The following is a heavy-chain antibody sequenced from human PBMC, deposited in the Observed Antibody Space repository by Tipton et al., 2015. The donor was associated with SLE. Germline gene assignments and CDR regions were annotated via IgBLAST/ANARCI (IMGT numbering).Heavy chain of an antibody. D-gene: IGHD2-2*01. J-gene: IGHJ4*02. CDR1: GGSIRSAGYA. V-gene: IGHV4-31*02. CDR2: IYYSGNT. CDR3: ARDRAAAAAAIDC. Sequence: LRLSCTVSGGSIRSAGYAWSWIRQYPGKGLEWIGYIYYSGNTYYNPSLESRVVISGDTSKNQFSLNLTSVTAADTAVYYCARDRAAAAAAIDCWGQGTLVTVSS.